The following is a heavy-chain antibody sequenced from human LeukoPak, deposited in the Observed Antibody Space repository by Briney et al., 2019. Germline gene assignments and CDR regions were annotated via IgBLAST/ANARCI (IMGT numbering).Heavy chain of an antibody. Sequence: GGSLRLSCAASGFTFSSYEMNWVRQAPGKGLEWVSYISSSGSTIYYADSVKGRFTISRDNAKNSLYLQMNSLRAEDTAVFYCASGGDYYDSSGYSLRPRDYWGQGTLVTVSS. V-gene: IGHV3-48*03. J-gene: IGHJ4*02. CDR3: ASGGDYYDSSGYSLRPRDY. CDR2: ISSSGSTI. D-gene: IGHD3-22*01. CDR1: GFTFSSYE.